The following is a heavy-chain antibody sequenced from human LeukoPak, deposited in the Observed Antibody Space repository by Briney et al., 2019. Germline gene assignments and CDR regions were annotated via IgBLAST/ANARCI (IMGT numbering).Heavy chain of an antibody. Sequence: PSQTLSLTCTVSGGSISSGSYYWSWIRRPAGKGLEWIGRIYTSGSTNYNPSLKSRVTISVDTSKNQFSLKLSSVTAADTAVYYCARVFCSGGSCYSAPYYMDVWGKGTTVTVSS. V-gene: IGHV4-61*02. CDR2: IYTSGST. D-gene: IGHD2-15*01. J-gene: IGHJ6*03. CDR3: ARVFCSGGSCYSAPYYMDV. CDR1: GGSISSGSYY.